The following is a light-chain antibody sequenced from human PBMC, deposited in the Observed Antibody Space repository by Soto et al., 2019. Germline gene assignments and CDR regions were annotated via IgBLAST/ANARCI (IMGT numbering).Light chain of an antibody. J-gene: IGLJ3*02. Sequence: QSALIQPPSVPGSPGQSVTISCTGTSSDVGGYNYVSWYQQHPGKAPKLMIYEVSNRPSGVSNRFSGSKSGNTASLTISGLQAEDEADYYCGSYTSSSTLRWVFGGGTQLTVL. V-gene: IGLV2-14*01. CDR2: EVS. CDR1: SSDVGGYNY. CDR3: GSYTSSSTLRWV.